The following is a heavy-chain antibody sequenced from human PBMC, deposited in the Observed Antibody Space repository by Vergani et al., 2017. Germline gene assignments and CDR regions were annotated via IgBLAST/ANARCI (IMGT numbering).Heavy chain of an antibody. V-gene: IGHV3-9*01. CDR1: GITFWKFG. CDR2: ISWNSGAV. J-gene: IGHJ3*01. D-gene: IGHD5-12*01. Sequence: EVDLVESGGGLAQPGGSLRLSCEASGITFWKFGMHWVRQGPGKGLEWVSGISWNSGAVDYADSVRGRFSISRDNAKNSLFLEMNSLRFEDTAVYFCTKGSVYYHDSAGHGYDPYTGFGLLGQGTLVTVSS. CDR3: TKGSVYYHDSAGHGYDPYTGFGL.